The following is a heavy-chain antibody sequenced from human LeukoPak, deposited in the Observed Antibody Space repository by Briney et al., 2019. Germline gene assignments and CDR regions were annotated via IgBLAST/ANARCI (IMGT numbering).Heavy chain of an antibody. CDR3: ARNLVRGYYYYMDV. J-gene: IGHJ6*03. Sequence: GGSLRLSCAASGFTFDDYGMSWVRQAPGEGLEWVSGINWNGGSTGYADSVKGRFTISRDNAKNSLYLQMNSLRAEDTALYYCARNLVRGYYYYMDVWGKGTTVTVSS. V-gene: IGHV3-20*04. CDR2: INWNGGST. D-gene: IGHD2-2*01. CDR1: GFTFDDYG.